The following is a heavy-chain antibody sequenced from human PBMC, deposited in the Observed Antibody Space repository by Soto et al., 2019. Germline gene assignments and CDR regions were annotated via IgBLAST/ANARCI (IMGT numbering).Heavy chain of an antibody. CDR2: IYYSGST. D-gene: IGHD4-17*01. CDR1: GGSISTGGYY. J-gene: IGHJ4*02. CDR3: ARGLSVTLFDK. V-gene: IGHV4-31*03. Sequence: VQLQESGPGLVKPSQTLSLTCTVSGGSISTGGYYWTWIRQHPGKGLEWIGYIYYSGSTYYNPSLKSRVTISVDTSKNQFSLKLSSVTPADTGVYYCARGLSVTLFDKWGQGTLVTGSS.